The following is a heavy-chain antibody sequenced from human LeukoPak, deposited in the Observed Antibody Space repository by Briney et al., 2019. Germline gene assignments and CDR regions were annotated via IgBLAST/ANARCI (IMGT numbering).Heavy chain of an antibody. Sequence: PGGSLRLSCAASGFTFSDYYMSWIRQAPGKGLEWVSHISSSGSTIYYADSVKGRFTISRDNAKNSLYLQMNSLRAEDTAVYYCAREFSSSWYRWFDPWGQGTLVTVSS. V-gene: IGHV3-11*01. J-gene: IGHJ5*02. CDR2: ISSSGSTI. CDR1: GFTFSDYY. D-gene: IGHD6-13*01. CDR3: AREFSSSWYRWFDP.